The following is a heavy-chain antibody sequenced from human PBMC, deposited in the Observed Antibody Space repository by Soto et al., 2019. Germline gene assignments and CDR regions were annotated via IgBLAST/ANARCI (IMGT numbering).Heavy chain of an antibody. CDR1: GFTLSRFY. Sequence: EVNLVESGGGSVRPGGSLRLSCEVSGFTLSRFYMHWVRQVPGKGPVWVARINSDGSSTNYADSVKGRFSIVRGSAKNTVFLHMNSLRVEDTGIYYCARDGLYVSGGPPLDFRGQGTLVTVSS. V-gene: IGHV3-74*01. J-gene: IGHJ4*02. CDR3: ARDGLYVSGGPPLDF. CDR2: INSDGSST. D-gene: IGHD5-12*01.